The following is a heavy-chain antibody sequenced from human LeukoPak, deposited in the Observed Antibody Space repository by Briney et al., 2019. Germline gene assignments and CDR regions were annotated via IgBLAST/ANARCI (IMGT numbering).Heavy chain of an antibody. V-gene: IGHV1-8*01. CDR1: GYTFTSYD. D-gene: IGHD3-10*01. CDR3: ARGPSRDYGSGSSWFDP. J-gene: IGHJ5*02. Sequence: GASVKVSCKASGYTFTSYDSNWVRQVTGQGLEWMGWMNPNSGNTGYAQKFQGRVTMTRNTSISTAYMELSSLRSEDTAVYYCARGPSRDYGSGSSWFDPWGQGTLVTVSS. CDR2: MNPNSGNT.